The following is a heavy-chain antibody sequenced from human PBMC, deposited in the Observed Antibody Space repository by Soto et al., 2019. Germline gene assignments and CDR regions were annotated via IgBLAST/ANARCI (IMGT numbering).Heavy chain of an antibody. CDR3: AKDPGMTMVRGGNWFDP. V-gene: IGHV3-23*01. CDR2: ISGSGGST. D-gene: IGHD3-10*01. CDR1: GFTFSSYA. J-gene: IGHJ5*02. Sequence: PGGSLRLSCAASGFTFSSYAMSWVRQAPGKGLEWVSAISGSGGSTYYADSVKGRFTISRDNSKNTLYLQMNSQRAEDTAVYYCAKDPGMTMVRGGNWFDPWRQGTLVTVSS.